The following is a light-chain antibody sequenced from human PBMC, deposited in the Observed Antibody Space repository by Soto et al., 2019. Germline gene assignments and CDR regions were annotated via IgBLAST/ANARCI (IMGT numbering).Light chain of an antibody. J-gene: IGLJ3*02. Sequence: QSALTQPASISGSPGQSITISCTGTSSDVGGYNYVSWYQQYPGKAPKLMIFDVSNRPSGVSDRFSGPKSGHTASLTISGLQAEDEADYYCSSYTSSSTWVFGGGTKVTVL. CDR3: SSYTSSSTWV. CDR1: SSDVGGYNY. V-gene: IGLV2-14*03. CDR2: DVS.